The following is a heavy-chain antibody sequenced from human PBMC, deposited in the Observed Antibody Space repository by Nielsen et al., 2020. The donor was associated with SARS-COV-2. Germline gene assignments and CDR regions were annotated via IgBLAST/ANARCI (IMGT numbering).Heavy chain of an antibody. V-gene: IGHV1-18*04. Sequence: ASVKVSCKASGYTFTAYGISWVRQAPGQGLEWMGWISAFNGNTNYAQIFRGRVTLTTDTSTSTAYMELRSLTSDDAAVYYCARHERRNWNDIDYWGQGTLITVAS. CDR2: ISAFNGNT. CDR1: GYTFTAYG. J-gene: IGHJ4*02. CDR3: ARHERRNWNDIDY. D-gene: IGHD1-1*01.